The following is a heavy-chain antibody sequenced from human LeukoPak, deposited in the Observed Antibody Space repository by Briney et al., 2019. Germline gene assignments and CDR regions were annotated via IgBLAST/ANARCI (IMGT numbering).Heavy chain of an antibody. V-gene: IGHV1-69*13. J-gene: IGHJ4*02. CDR2: IIPIFGTA. CDR3: VTDPYTTTDDNNFEPQGAY. D-gene: IGHD5-24*01. CDR1: GGTFSSYA. Sequence: GASVKVSCKASGGTFSSYAISWVRQAPGQGLEWMGGIIPIFGTANYAQKFQGRVTITADESTSTAYMELSSLRSEDTAVYYCVTDPYTTTDDNNFEPQGAYWGQGTLVTVSS.